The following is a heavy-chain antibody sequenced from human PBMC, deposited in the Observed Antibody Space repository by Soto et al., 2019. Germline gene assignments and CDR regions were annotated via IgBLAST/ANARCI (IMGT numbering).Heavy chain of an antibody. Sequence: SDTLSLTCTVSGGSISSHYWIWMRQPPGKGLEYIGYIYSSGSTNYNPSLKSRVTISIDTSKSQFSLKVSSVTAADTAVYYCARGGSSGWFYFDYWGQGTLVTVSS. CDR3: ARGGSSGWFYFDY. CDR1: GGSISSHY. J-gene: IGHJ4*02. D-gene: IGHD6-19*01. V-gene: IGHV4-59*11. CDR2: IYSSGST.